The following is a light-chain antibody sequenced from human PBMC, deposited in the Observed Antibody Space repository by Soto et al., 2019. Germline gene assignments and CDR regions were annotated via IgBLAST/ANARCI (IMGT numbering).Light chain of an antibody. J-gene: IGKJ3*01. Sequence: EIGMTQSPATLSVSPGERATISCRASQSVSSNLAWYQQKPGQAPRLLIYGASTRATGIPARFSGSGSGTEFTLTISSLQSEDFAVYYCQQYNNWPLTFGPGTKLDIK. V-gene: IGKV3-15*01. CDR2: GAS. CDR3: QQYNNWPLT. CDR1: QSVSSN.